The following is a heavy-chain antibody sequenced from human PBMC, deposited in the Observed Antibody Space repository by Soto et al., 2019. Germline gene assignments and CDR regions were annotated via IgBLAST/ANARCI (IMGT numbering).Heavy chain of an antibody. CDR2: IYYSGST. V-gene: IGHV4-59*01. J-gene: IGHJ4*02. Sequence: SETLSLTCTVSGGSMSSYYWSWIRQSPGKGLEWIGYIYYSGSTNYNPSLKSRVAISLDTSKNQFSLMLSSVTAADTAVYYCARGEWLATIKPYFAYWGQGTLVTVSS. D-gene: IGHD5-12*01. CDR1: GGSMSSYY. CDR3: ARGEWLATIKPYFAY.